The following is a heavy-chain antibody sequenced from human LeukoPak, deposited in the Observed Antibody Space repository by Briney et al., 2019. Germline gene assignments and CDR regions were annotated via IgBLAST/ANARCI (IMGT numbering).Heavy chain of an antibody. D-gene: IGHD3-22*01. Sequence: GASVKVSCKASGYTFTGYYMHWVRQAPGQGLEWMGWINPNSGGTNYAQKFQGRVTMTRDTSISTAYMELSRLRSDDTAVYYCARDGVYYGSSGYSNYWGQGTLVTVSS. CDR3: ARDGVYYGSSGYSNY. V-gene: IGHV1-2*02. CDR1: GYTFTGYY. J-gene: IGHJ4*02. CDR2: INPNSGGT.